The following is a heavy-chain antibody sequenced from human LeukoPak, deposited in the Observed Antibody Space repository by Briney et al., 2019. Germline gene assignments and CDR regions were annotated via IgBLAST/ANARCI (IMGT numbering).Heavy chain of an antibody. Sequence: SVKVSCKASGYTFTSYYMHWVRQAPGPGLEWMGRIIPILGIANYAQKFQGRVTITADKSTSTAYMELSSLRSEDTAVYYCARDWYSSGWYLDYWGQGTLVTVSS. CDR2: IIPILGIA. CDR1: GYTFTSYY. CDR3: ARDWYSSGWYLDY. D-gene: IGHD6-19*01. J-gene: IGHJ4*02. V-gene: IGHV1-69*04.